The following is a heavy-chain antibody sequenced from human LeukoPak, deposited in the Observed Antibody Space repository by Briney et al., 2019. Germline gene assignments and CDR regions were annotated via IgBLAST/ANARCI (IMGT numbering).Heavy chain of an antibody. D-gene: IGHD3-16*01. Sequence: SETLSLTCAVYGGSFSGYYWSWIRQPPGKGLEWIGEINHSGSTNYNPSLKSRVTISVDTSKNQFSLKLSSVTAADTAVYYCARSRRLVRGPLNVWGQGATVTVSS. CDR1: GGSFSGYY. CDR3: ARSRRLVRGPLNV. CDR2: INHSGST. J-gene: IGHJ6*02. V-gene: IGHV4-34*01.